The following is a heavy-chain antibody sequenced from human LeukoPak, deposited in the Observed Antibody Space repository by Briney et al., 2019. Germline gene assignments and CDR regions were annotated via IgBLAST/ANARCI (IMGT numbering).Heavy chain of an antibody. CDR2: IKYDGTVK. J-gene: IGHJ4*02. Sequence: SGGSLRLSCAASGFTFSSYWMSWVRQSPGKGLEFLANIKYDGTVKNYLDSVKGRFTISRDNPKNSMYLQMDSLRAEDTAIYYCARDPDSSAFDYWGQGALVTVSS. D-gene: IGHD2-15*01. CDR1: GFTFSSYW. V-gene: IGHV3-7*01. CDR3: ARDPDSSAFDY.